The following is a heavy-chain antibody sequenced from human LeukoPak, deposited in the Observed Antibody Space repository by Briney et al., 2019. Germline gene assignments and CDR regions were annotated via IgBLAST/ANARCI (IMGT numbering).Heavy chain of an antibody. Sequence: PGGSLRLSCAASGFTFSDYYMTWIRQAPGKGLEWVSTIKGIGPTTYYADSLKGRFTISRDNAKNSLFLQMSSLRADDTAIYYCARAGELRYMDVWGKGTAVTVSS. D-gene: IGHD3-16*01. CDR1: GFTFSDYY. V-gene: IGHV3-11*04. J-gene: IGHJ6*03. CDR2: IKGIGPTT. CDR3: ARAGELRYMDV.